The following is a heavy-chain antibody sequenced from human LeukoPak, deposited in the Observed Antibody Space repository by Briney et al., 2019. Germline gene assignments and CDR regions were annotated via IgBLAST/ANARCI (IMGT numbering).Heavy chain of an antibody. CDR1: GGTFSSYA. V-gene: IGHV1-69*05. D-gene: IGHD1-7*01. CDR2: IIPIFGTA. CDR3: ARTLDNWNYGGGYFDY. J-gene: IGHJ4*02. Sequence: SVKVSCKASGGTFSSYAISWVRQAPGQGLEWMGGIIPIFGTANYAQKFQGRVTITTDESTSTAYMELSSLRSEDTAVYYCARTLDNWNYGGGYFDYWGQGTLVTVSS.